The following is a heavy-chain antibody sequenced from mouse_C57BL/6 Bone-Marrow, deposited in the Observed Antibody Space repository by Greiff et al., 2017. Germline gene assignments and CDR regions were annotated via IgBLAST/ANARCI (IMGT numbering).Heavy chain of an antibody. CDR3: TRRFGTPFAY. Sequence: EVKLVESGGDLVKPGGSLKLSCAASGFTFSSYGMSWVRQTPDKRLEWVATISSGGSYTYYPDSVKGRFTISRDNAKHTLYLQMSSLKSEDTAMYYCTRRFGTPFAYWGQGTLVTVSA. CDR2: ISSGGSYT. D-gene: IGHD4-1*01. J-gene: IGHJ3*01. V-gene: IGHV5-6*02. CDR1: GFTFSSYG.